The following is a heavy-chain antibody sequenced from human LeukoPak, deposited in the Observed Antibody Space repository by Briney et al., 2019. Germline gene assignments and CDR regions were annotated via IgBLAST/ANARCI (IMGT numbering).Heavy chain of an antibody. V-gene: IGHV4-59*11. CDR1: GGSINNHY. CDR3: ARDFGRGYCSSASCFVPWFDP. J-gene: IGHJ5*02. D-gene: IGHD2-2*01. Sequence: SETLSLTCTVSGGSINNHYWSRIRQPPGKGLEWIGYIHHSGSTNYNPSLRSRVTISVDTSKNQFSLKLTSVTAADTAVYYCARDFGRGYCSSASCFVPWFDPWGQGTLVTVSS. CDR2: IHHSGST.